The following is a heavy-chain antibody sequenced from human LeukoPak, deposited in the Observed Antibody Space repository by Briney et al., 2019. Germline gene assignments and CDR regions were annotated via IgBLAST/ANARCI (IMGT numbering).Heavy chain of an antibody. J-gene: IGHJ6*02. V-gene: IGHV3-15*01. D-gene: IGHD2-2*01. CDR2: IKSKTDGGTT. CDR3: TTRSRYCSSTSCSLYYYYYGMDV. CDR1: GFTFSNAC. Sequence: PGGSLRLSCAASGFTFSNACVSWVRQAPGEGLEWVGRIKSKTDGGTTDYAAPVKGRFTISRDDSKNTLYLQMNSLKTEDTAVYYCTTRSRYCSSTSCSLYYYYYGMDVWGQGTTVTVSS.